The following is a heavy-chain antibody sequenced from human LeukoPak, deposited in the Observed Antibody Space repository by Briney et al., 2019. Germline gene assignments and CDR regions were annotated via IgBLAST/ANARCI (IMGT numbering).Heavy chain of an antibody. Sequence: KPGGSLRLSCAASGFTFSDYYMSWIRQAPGKGLEWVSYISSSGSTIYYADSVKGRFTISRDNAKNSLYLQMNSLRAEDTAVYYCARLYYDSKGDAFDIWGQGTMVTVSS. D-gene: IGHD3-22*01. J-gene: IGHJ3*02. V-gene: IGHV3-11*04. CDR2: ISSSGSTI. CDR1: GFTFSDYY. CDR3: ARLYYDSKGDAFDI.